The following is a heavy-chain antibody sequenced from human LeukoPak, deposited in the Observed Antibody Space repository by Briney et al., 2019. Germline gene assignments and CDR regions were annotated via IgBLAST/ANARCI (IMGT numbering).Heavy chain of an antibody. CDR2: IHDTRGT. V-gene: IGHV4-59*01. J-gene: IGHJ5*02. CDR3: ARDSSGWYHWFDP. D-gene: IGHD6-19*01. CDR1: GGSMKNYY. Sequence: SETLSLTCTVSGGSMKNYYWSWIRQPPGQGLEWIGYIHDTRGTNYNPYLKSRVTMSLGTSKNHFSLSLNSVTAADTAVYYCARDSSGWYHWFDPWGQGTLVTVSS.